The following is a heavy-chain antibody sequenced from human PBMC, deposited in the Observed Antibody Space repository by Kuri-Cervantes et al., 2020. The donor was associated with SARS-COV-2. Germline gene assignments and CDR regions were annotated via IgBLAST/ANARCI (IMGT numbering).Heavy chain of an antibody. J-gene: IGHJ4*02. Sequence: LSLTCAASGFTFSSYAMHRVRQAPGKGLEWVAVISYDGSNKYYADSVKGRFTISRDNAKNSLYLQMNSLRAEDMALYYCARDKGGYSSGSFDYWGQGTLVTVSS. CDR1: GFTFSSYA. D-gene: IGHD6-19*01. CDR3: ARDKGGYSSGSFDY. V-gene: IGHV3-30-3*01. CDR2: ISYDGSNK.